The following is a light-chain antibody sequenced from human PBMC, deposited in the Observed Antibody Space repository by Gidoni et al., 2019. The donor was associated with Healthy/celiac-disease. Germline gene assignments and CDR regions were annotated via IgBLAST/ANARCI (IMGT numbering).Light chain of an antibody. CDR2: SNN. V-gene: IGLV1-44*01. CDR1: SSTIGSNT. J-gene: IGLJ3*02. CDR3: AAWDDSLNGWV. Sequence: QSVLTQPPSASGTPGQRVTISCSGSSSTIGSNTVNWYQQLPGTAPKLLIYSNNQRPPGVPDRFSGSKSGTSASLAISGLQSEDEADYYCAAWDDSLNGWVFGGGTKLTVL.